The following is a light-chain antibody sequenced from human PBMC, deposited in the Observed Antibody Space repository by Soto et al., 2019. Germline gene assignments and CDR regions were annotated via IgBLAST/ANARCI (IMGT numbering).Light chain of an antibody. CDR2: AAS. CDR3: QQGNSYPRT. Sequence: IQFTQSPSSLSASVGDRVTITCRASQDISSYVAWYQQKPGKGPKLLIYAASTLQSGVPSRFSGSGSGTDFTLTINSLQPEDFATYYCQQGNSYPRTFGPGTKVDIK. CDR1: QDISSY. J-gene: IGKJ3*01. V-gene: IGKV1-9*01.